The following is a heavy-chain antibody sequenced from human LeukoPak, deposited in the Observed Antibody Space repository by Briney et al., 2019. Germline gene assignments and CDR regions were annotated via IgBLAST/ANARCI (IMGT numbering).Heavy chain of an antibody. D-gene: IGHD3-3*02. CDR2: IHNDGST. CDR1: GGSISSSSYY. Sequence: ETLSLTCTVSGGSISSSSYYWGWIRQPPGKGLEWVSVIHNDGSTYYADSVKGRFTISRDNSKNTLYLQMNSLRVEDTAVYYCAALARDYWGQGTLVTVSS. CDR3: AALARDY. J-gene: IGHJ4*02. V-gene: IGHV3-53*01.